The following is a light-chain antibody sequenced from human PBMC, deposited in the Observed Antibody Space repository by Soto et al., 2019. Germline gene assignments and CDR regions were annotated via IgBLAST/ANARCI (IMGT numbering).Light chain of an antibody. CDR2: DAS. CDR1: QSVSSNY. Sequence: IALTQCPGSLSLSPGERATLSCRASQSVSSNYLAWYQQKPGQAPRLLMYDASSRATGIPDRFSGSGSGTDFTLTISRLEPEDFAVYYCQQYGRSPLTFGGGTKVDIK. J-gene: IGKJ4*01. V-gene: IGKV3-20*01. CDR3: QQYGRSPLT.